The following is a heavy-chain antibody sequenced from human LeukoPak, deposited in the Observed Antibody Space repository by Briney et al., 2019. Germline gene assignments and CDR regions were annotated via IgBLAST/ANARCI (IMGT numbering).Heavy chain of an antibody. D-gene: IGHD6-19*01. CDR1: GASITSFY. Sequence: SETLSLTCNVSGASITSFYWSWIRQPAGKGLEWIGRVFSRGKVDHNPSLKSQLTISIDRSKNQFSLKLDSVTAADTAVYYCASYSKTVPGLFDAFDIWGQGTMVTV. V-gene: IGHV4-4*07. CDR3: ASYSKTVPGLFDAFDI. J-gene: IGHJ3*02. CDR2: VFSRGKV.